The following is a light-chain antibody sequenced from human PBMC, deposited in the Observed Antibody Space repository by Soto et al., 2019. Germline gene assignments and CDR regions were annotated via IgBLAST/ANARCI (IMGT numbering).Light chain of an antibody. CDR1: QGISSY. J-gene: IGKJ1*01. CDR2: AAS. Sequence: ASTGDRVTITCRASQGISSYLAWYQQKPGKAPKLLIYAASTLQSGVPSRFSGSGSGTDFTLTISCLQSEDFATYYCQQYYSYPWTFGQGTKVDIK. CDR3: QQYYSYPWT. V-gene: IGKV1-8*01.